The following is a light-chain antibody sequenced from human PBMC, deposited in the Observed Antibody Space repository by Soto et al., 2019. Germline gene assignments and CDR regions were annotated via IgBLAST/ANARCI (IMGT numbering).Light chain of an antibody. V-gene: IGKV2-28*01. J-gene: IGKJ1*01. CDR1: QSLLHINGYNW. CDR2: KAS. CDR3: QQYSDLWP. Sequence: DIVMTQTQLSLPVTPGEPSSISCRSSQSLLHINGYNWLACYHQKSGKGPKLLIYKASNLQTGVPSRFSGSGYGTEFTLTISNLQPDDVATYYCQQYSDLWPFGQGTKVDIK.